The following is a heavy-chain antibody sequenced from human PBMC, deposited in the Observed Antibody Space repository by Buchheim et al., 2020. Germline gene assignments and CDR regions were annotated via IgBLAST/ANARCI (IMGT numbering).Heavy chain of an antibody. J-gene: IGHJ4*02. V-gene: IGHV1-2*02. CDR1: GYTFTAYY. CDR2: INPNGGDT. CDR3: ARELRRIVRATGKGY. Sequence: QVHLVQSGAEVKEPGASVKVSCKASGYTFTAYYIHWVRQAPGHGLEWMAWINPNGGDTRCAQKFQGRVTMTRDTSISTAYMELSRLRSDDTAVYYCARELRRIVRATGKGYWGQGAL. D-gene: IGHD1-26*01.